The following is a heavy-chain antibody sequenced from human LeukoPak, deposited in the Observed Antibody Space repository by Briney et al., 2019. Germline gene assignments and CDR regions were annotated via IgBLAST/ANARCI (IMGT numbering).Heavy chain of an antibody. Sequence: SVKVSCKASGGTFSTYAISWVRQAPGQGLEWMGRIIPILGIANYAQKFQGRVTITADKSTSTAYMELSSLRSEDTAVYYCASQLTHYYGMDVWGQGTTVTVSS. CDR3: ASQLTHYYGMDV. CDR2: IIPILGIA. D-gene: IGHD6-6*01. CDR1: GGTFSTYA. V-gene: IGHV1-69*04. J-gene: IGHJ6*02.